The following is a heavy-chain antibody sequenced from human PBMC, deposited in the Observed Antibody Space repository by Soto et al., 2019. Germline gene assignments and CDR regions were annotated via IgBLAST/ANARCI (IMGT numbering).Heavy chain of an antibody. J-gene: IGHJ4*02. CDR1: GFTFSSCA. D-gene: IGHD3-3*01. V-gene: IGHV3-30-3*01. CDR3: ARDKGALRFLEWSYYFDY. Sequence: QVQLVESGGGVVQPGRSLRLSCAASGFTFSSCAMHWVRQAPGKGLEWVAVISYDGSNKYYADSVKGRFTVSRDNSKNTLYLQVNSLRAEDTAVYYCARDKGALRFLEWSYYFDYWGQGTLVTVSS. CDR2: ISYDGSNK.